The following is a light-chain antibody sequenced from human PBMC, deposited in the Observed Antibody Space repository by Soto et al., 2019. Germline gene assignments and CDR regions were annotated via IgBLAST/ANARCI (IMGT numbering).Light chain of an antibody. J-gene: IGLJ3*02. V-gene: IGLV2-14*01. CDR3: SSFANANTWV. CDR2: EVT. CDR1: NSDVGGYDY. Sequence: QSALTQPASVSGSPGQSINIYCTGTNSDVGGYDYVSWYKQYPGQAHKVIIYEVTYRPSGVSARFSGSKSGTTASLTISDLQTEDEADDYCSSFANANTWVFGGGTQLTV.